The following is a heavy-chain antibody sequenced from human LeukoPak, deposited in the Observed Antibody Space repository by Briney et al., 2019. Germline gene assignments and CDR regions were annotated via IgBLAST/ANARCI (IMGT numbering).Heavy chain of an antibody. CDR2: IPYDGSNK. CDR3: AREAYYYDSSGTFDY. Sequence: GRSLRLSCAASGFTFSSYAMHWVRQAPGKGLEWVAVIPYDGSNKYYADSVKGRFTISRDNSKNTLYLQMNSLRAEDTAVYYCAREAYYYDSSGTFDYWGQGTLVTVSS. D-gene: IGHD3-22*01. V-gene: IGHV3-30*04. CDR1: GFTFSSYA. J-gene: IGHJ4*02.